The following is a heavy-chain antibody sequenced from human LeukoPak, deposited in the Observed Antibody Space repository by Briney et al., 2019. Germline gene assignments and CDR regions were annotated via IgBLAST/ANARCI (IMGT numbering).Heavy chain of an antibody. CDR1: GYTFTSYG. CDR3: ARGPRDSSSSDPEKYYYYYYMDV. D-gene: IGHD6-6*01. V-gene: IGHV1-18*01. CDR2: ISAYNGNT. Sequence: ASVKVSCKASGYTFTSYGISWVRQAPGQGLEWMGWISAYNGNTNYAQKLQGRVTMTTDTSTSTAYMELRSLRSDDTAVYYCARGPRDSSSSDPEKYYYYYYMDVWGKGTTVTVSS. J-gene: IGHJ6*03.